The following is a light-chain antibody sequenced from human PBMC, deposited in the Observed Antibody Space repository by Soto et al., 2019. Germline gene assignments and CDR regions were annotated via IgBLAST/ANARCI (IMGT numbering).Light chain of an antibody. V-gene: IGLV3-21*02. Sequence: SYELTQPPSVSVAPGQTATVTCGGRNIGSKSVHWYQQKPGQAPVLVVHDDSDRPSGIPGRFSGSNSGDTATLTISGVEDGDEADYHCQVWDRSSNHWVFGGGTKVTVL. CDR3: QVWDRSSNHWV. CDR2: DDS. CDR1: NIGSKS. J-gene: IGLJ3*02.